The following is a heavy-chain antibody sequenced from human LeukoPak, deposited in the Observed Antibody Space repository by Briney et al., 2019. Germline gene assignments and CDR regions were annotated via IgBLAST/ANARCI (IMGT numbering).Heavy chain of an antibody. CDR1: GGSISGSSYY. Sequence: SETLSLTCTVSGGSISGSSYYWGWIRQPPGKGLEWIGSIYYSGSTYYNPSLKSRVTISVDTSKKLFSLKLSSVTAADTAVYYCARVPAVAGTYYFDYWGQGTLVTVSS. D-gene: IGHD6-19*01. CDR3: ARVPAVAGTYYFDY. CDR2: IYYSGST. V-gene: IGHV4-39*02. J-gene: IGHJ4*02.